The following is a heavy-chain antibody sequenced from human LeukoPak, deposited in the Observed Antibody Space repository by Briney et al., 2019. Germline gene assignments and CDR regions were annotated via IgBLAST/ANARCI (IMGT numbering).Heavy chain of an antibody. CDR3: ARGLPKCYYGSGGGANFDY. Sequence: SETLSLTCAVYGGSFSGYYWSWIRQPPGKGLEWIGEINHSGSTNYNPSLKSRVTISVDTSKNQFSLKLSSVTAADTAVYYCARGLPKCYYGSGGGANFDYWGQGTLVTVSS. CDR2: INHSGST. CDR1: GGSFSGYY. D-gene: IGHD3-10*01. J-gene: IGHJ4*02. V-gene: IGHV4-34*01.